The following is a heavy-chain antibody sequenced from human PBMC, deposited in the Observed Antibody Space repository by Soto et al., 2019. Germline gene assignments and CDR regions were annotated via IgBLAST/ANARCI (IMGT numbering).Heavy chain of an antibody. Sequence: PGGSLRLSCAASGFTFSSYAMHWVRQAPGKGLEWVAVISYDGSNKYYADSVKGRFTISRDNSKNTLYLQMNSLRAEDTAVYYCARGDLDAFDIWGQGTMVT. CDR3: ARGDLDAFDI. CDR1: GFTFSSYA. J-gene: IGHJ3*02. V-gene: IGHV3-30-3*01. CDR2: ISYDGSNK.